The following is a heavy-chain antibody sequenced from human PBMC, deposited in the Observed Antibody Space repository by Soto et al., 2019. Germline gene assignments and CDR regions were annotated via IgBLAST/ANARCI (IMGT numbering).Heavy chain of an antibody. CDR1: GYTFTGYY. V-gene: IGHV1-2*02. CDR2: INPNSGGT. D-gene: IGHD2-2*01. J-gene: IGHJ5*02. CDR3: ARDRGCSSTSCRYNWFDP. Sequence: QVQLVQSGAEVKKPGASVKVSCKASGYTFTGYYMHWVRQAPGQGLEWMGWINPNSGGTNYAQKFQGRVTMTRDTSISTADMELSRLRSDDTAVYYCARDRGCSSTSCRYNWFDPWGQGTLVTVSS.